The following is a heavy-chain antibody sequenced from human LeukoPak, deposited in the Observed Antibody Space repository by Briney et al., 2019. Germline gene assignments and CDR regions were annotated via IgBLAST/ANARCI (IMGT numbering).Heavy chain of an antibody. V-gene: IGHV4-59*08. Sequence: PSETLSLTCTVSGVSISSYHWSWIRQPPGKGLEWIAYIYNNGDTNYNPSLKSRVTISVDTSKNQFSLKLSSVTAADTAVYYCAFVVGGTEGAFDIWGQGTMVTVSS. D-gene: IGHD1-26*01. CDR3: AFVVGGTEGAFDI. CDR2: IYNNGDT. J-gene: IGHJ3*02. CDR1: GVSISSYH.